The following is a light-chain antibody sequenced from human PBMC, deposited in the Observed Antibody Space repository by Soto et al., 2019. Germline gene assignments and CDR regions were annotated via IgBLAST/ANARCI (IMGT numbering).Light chain of an antibody. CDR1: QSVSSN. CDR3: QQLNNWPYT. V-gene: IGKV3-15*01. CDR2: DAS. J-gene: IGKJ2*01. Sequence: EVVMTQSPATLSVSPGERATLSCRASQSVSSNLVWYQQKPGQAPRLPIYDASTRATGIPARFSGSGSGTEFTLTISSLQSEGFALYFCQQLNNWPYTFGHGTKLEI.